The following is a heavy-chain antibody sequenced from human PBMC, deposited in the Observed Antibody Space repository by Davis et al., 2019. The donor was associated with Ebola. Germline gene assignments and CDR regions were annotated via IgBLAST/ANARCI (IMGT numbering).Heavy chain of an antibody. CDR1: GFTFTTYW. CDR2: IKQDGSEK. Sequence: GESLKISCVDSGFTFTTYWMNWVRQAPGKGLEWVAIIKQDGSEKDYVDSVKGRFTISRDSAKNSLYLQMNSLRSDDTAVYYCARGSTGGYWGQGTLITVSS. J-gene: IGHJ4*02. V-gene: IGHV3-7*01. CDR3: ARGSTGGY. D-gene: IGHD1-14*01.